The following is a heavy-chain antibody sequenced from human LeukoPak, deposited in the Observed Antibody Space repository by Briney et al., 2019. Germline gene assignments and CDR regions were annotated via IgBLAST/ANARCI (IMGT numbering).Heavy chain of an antibody. J-gene: IGHJ4*02. Sequence: SETLSLTCTVSGYSISSGYYWGWIRQPPGKGLEWIGSIYHSGSTYYNPSLKSRVTMSVDTSKNQFSLKLSSVTAADTAVYYCARESFGELLFHRSTNFDYWGQGTLVTVSS. CDR1: GYSISSGYY. CDR3: ARESFGELLFHRSTNFDY. V-gene: IGHV4-38-2*02. D-gene: IGHD3-10*01. CDR2: IYHSGST.